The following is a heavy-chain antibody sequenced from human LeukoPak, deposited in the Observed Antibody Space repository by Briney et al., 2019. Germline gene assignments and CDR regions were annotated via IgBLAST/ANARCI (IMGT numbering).Heavy chain of an antibody. CDR1: GFTFSNSA. J-gene: IGHJ4*02. CDR3: AAELYSGTYGRCCSFAF. CDR2: IIVGSGRT. Sequence: AASVKVSCKASGFTFSNSAIQWVRQARGQRLEWIGWIIVGSGRTHYAQNLQERLTITRDMSTNTAYMELSSLRSEDTAVYYCAAELYSGTYGRCCSFAFWGQGTLVTVSS. D-gene: IGHD1-26*01. V-gene: IGHV1-58*02.